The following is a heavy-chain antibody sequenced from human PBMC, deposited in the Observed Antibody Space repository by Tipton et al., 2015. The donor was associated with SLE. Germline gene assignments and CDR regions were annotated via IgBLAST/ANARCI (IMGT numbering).Heavy chain of an antibody. Sequence: LRLSCSVSGGSLSIGYYYWSWFRQPAGKGLEWIGRVYASGSTHYNPSLHSRVIIAVDTSKNQFSLKLTSVTAADTAVYYCASSGYSTGPGAFDFWGQGTLVTVSS. CDR1: GGSLSIGYYY. J-gene: IGHJ3*01. D-gene: IGHD6-19*01. V-gene: IGHV4-61*02. CDR3: ASSGYSTGPGAFDF. CDR2: VYASGST.